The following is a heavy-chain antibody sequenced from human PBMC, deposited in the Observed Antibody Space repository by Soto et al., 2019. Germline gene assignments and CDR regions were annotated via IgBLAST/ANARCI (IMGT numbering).Heavy chain of an antibody. J-gene: IGHJ4*02. CDR3: ARDHCSSTSCHPT. CDR1: GGTFSSYT. V-gene: IGHV1-69*04. D-gene: IGHD2-2*01. Sequence: SVKVSCKASGGTFSSYTISWVRQAPGQGLEWMGRIIPILGIANYAQKFQGRVTITADKSTSTAYMELSSLRSEDTAVYYCARDHCSSTSCHPTWGQGTLVTVSS. CDR2: IIPILGIA.